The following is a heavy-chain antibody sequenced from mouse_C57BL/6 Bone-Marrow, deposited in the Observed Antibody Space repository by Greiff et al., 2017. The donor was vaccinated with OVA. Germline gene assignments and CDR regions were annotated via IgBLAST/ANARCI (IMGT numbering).Heavy chain of an antibody. J-gene: IGHJ4*01. CDR2: FDPSDSYT. CDR3: AREDDGSPSYYCAMDY. Sequence: VQLQQPGAELVKPGASVKLSCKASGYTFTSYWMQWVKQRPGQGLEWIGEFDPSDSYTNYNQKFKGKATLTVDTSSSTAYMQLSSLTSEDSAVYYCAREDDGSPSYYCAMDYWGQGTSVTVSS. CDR1: GYTFTSYW. D-gene: IGHD1-1*01. V-gene: IGHV1-50*01.